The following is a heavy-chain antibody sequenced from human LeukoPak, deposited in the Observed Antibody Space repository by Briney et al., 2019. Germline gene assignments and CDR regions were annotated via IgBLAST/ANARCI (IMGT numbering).Heavy chain of an antibody. V-gene: IGHV3-21*01. D-gene: IGHD2-15*01. Sequence: GGSLRLSCAVSGFTFSSYSMNWVRQAPGKGLEWVSSISSSSSYIYYADSVKGRFTISRDNAKNSLYLEMNSLRAEDTAVYYCARAYCSGGSCYPFDYWGQGTLVTVSS. CDR3: ARAYCSGGSCYPFDY. J-gene: IGHJ4*02. CDR1: GFTFSSYS. CDR2: ISSSSSYI.